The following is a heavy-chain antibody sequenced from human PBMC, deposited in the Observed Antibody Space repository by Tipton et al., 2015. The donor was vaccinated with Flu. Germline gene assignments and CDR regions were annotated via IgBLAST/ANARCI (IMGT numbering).Heavy chain of an antibody. CDR3: ARDWDCSSTSCYRVVAAFDI. Sequence: VQLVQSGAEVKKPGASVKVSCKASGYTFTSYGISWVRQAPGQGLEWMGWISAYNGNTNYAQKLQGRATMTTDTSTSTAYMELRSLRSDDTAVYYCARDWDCSSTSCYRVVAAFDIWGQGTMVTVSS. CDR2: ISAYNGNT. J-gene: IGHJ3*02. D-gene: IGHD2-2*02. V-gene: IGHV1-18*04. CDR1: GYTFTSYG.